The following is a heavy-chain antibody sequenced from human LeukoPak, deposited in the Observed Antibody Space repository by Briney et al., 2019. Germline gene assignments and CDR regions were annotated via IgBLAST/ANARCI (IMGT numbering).Heavy chain of an antibody. CDR2: ISSSSSYI. V-gene: IGHV3-21*01. J-gene: IGHJ4*02. Sequence: GWSLRLSCAASGFTFSSYSMNWVRQAPGKGLEWVSSISSSSSYIYYADSVKGRFTISRDNAKNSLYLQMNSLRAEDTAVYYCAKDWPYDSSGYYLPLFDYWGQGTLVTVSS. CDR1: GFTFSSYS. CDR3: AKDWPYDSSGYYLPLFDY. D-gene: IGHD3-22*01.